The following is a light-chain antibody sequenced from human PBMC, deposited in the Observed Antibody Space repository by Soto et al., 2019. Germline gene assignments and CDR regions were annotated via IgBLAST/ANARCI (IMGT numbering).Light chain of an antibody. V-gene: IGKV1-39*01. CDR1: QSISSY. CDR2: AAS. Sequence: DIQMTQSPSTLSASVGDRVTITCRASQSISSYLNWYQQKPGKDPKLLIYAASSLQSGVPSRFSGSGSGTDFTLTISSLQPEDFATYYCQQSYSTPGTFGQGTKVDI. J-gene: IGKJ1*01. CDR3: QQSYSTPGT.